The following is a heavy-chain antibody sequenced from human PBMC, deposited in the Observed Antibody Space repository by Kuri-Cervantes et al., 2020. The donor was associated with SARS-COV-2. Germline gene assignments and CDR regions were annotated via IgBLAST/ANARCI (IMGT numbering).Heavy chain of an antibody. CDR2: VYYNGNT. V-gene: IGHV4-31*03. D-gene: IGHD4-17*01. CDR3: ARGGTTVPTSGAFDF. CDR1: GGSISSGGYY. Sequence: LRLSCTVSGGSISSGGYYWSWVRQHPGRGPEWIGYVYYNGNTFYSPSLKSRVTMSIDTSRNQFSLRLSSVTAADTAVYYCARGGTTVPTSGAFDFLGQGTLVTVSS. J-gene: IGHJ3*01.